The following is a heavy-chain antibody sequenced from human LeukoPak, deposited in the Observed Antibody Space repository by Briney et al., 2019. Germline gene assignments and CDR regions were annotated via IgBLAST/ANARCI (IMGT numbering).Heavy chain of an antibody. Sequence: ASVKVSCKASGYTFTSYGISWVRQAPGQGLEWMGWISAYNGNTNYAQKFQGRVTITADKSTSTAYMELSSLRSEDTAVYYCARARYYYDSNTYRQGPLFDYWGQGTLVTVSS. CDR3: ARARYYYDSNTYRQGPLFDY. CDR2: ISAYNGNT. J-gene: IGHJ4*02. V-gene: IGHV1-18*01. CDR1: GYTFTSYG. D-gene: IGHD3-22*01.